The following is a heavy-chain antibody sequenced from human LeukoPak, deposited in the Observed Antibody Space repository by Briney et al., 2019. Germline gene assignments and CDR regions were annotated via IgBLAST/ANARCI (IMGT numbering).Heavy chain of an antibody. CDR3: ARDGVDSSGYRTFDY. D-gene: IGHD3-22*01. Sequence: PGGSLRLPCAASGFTFSSYTMHWVRQAPGKGLEWVAVISYDGSNKYYADSVKGRFTISRDNSKNTLYLQMNSLRAEDTAVYYCARDGVDSSGYRTFDYWGQGTLVTVSS. V-gene: IGHV3-30-3*01. CDR1: GFTFSSYT. CDR2: ISYDGSNK. J-gene: IGHJ4*02.